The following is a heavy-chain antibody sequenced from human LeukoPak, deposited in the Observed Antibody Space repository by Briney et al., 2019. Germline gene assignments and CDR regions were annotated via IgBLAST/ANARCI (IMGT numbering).Heavy chain of an antibody. D-gene: IGHD6-19*01. V-gene: IGHV1-46*01. Sequence: GASVKVSCKASGYTFTTYYMHWVRQAPGQGLEWMGIINPSGGSTSYAQKFQGRVTMTRDTSTSTVYMDLSSLRSEDTAVYFCATYMSGWPEYFQHWGQGTLVTVSS. J-gene: IGHJ1*01. CDR2: INPSGGST. CDR1: GYTFTTYY. CDR3: ATYMSGWPEYFQH.